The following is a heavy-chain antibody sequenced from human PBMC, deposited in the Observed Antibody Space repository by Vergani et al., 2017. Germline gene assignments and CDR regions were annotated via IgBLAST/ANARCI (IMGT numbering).Heavy chain of an antibody. Sequence: EVQMVESGGGLVKPGGSLRLSCAASGFTFSSYSMNWARQAPGKGLEWVSSISSSSSYIYYADSVKGRFTISRDNAQNSLYLQMNSLRAEDTAVYYCARDLFHCSSTSCYSYGMDVWGQGTTVTVSS. V-gene: IGHV3-21*01. CDR3: ARDLFHCSSTSCYSYGMDV. CDR2: ISSSSSYI. J-gene: IGHJ6*02. D-gene: IGHD2-2*01. CDR1: GFTFSSYS.